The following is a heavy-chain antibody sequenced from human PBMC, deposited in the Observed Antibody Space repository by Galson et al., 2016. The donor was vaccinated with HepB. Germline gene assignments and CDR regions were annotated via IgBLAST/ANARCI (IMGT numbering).Heavy chain of an antibody. Sequence: SLRLSCAASGFTVNNNYMRWVRQAPGKGLEWVSLIYSGGSTSFADSVKGRFTTSRDNSKNTLYLQMNSLRVEDTAVYFCARDIGPVGQGTLVTVSS. CDR3: ARDIGP. V-gene: IGHV3-53*01. CDR1: GFTVNNNY. J-gene: IGHJ5*02. CDR2: IYSGGST.